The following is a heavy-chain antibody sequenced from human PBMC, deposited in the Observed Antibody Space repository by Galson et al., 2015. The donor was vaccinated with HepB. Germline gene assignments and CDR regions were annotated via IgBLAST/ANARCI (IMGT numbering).Heavy chain of an antibody. Sequence: LSLTCTVSGGSISSYYWSWIRQPPGKGLEWIGYIYYSGSTNYNPSLKSRVTISVDTSKNQFSLKLSSVTAADTAVYYCARQDRGSYQTDYWGQGTLVTVSS. CDR1: GGSISSYY. CDR2: IYYSGST. D-gene: IGHD1-26*01. J-gene: IGHJ4*02. V-gene: IGHV4-59*08. CDR3: ARQDRGSYQTDY.